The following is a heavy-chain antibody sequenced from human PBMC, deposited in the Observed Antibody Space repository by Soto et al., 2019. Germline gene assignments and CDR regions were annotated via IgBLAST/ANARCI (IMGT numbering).Heavy chain of an antibody. CDR1: GYTLTELS. CDR2: FDPEDGET. V-gene: IGHV1-24*01. CDR3: ATENWNHGSSYYSFMDV. J-gene: IGHJ6*03. D-gene: IGHD1-1*01. Sequence: QVQLVQSGAEVKKPGASVKVSCKVSGYTLTELSMHWVRQAPGKGLEWMGGFDPEDGETIYAQRFQGRVTMTEDTSTDRAYMELSSLRSEDTAVYYCATENWNHGSSYYSFMDVWGKETTVTVSS.